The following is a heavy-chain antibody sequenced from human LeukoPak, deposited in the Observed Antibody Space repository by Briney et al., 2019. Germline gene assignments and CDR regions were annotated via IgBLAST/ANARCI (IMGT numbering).Heavy chain of an antibody. Sequence: GESVSVSCKGSGYSFRSYWIGWVRQMPGKGLEWMGIIYPGDSDTRYSPSFQGQVTISADKSISTAYLQWSSLKASDTAMYYCARHSSQAVISDYWGQGTLVTVSS. CDR2: IYPGDSDT. D-gene: IGHD3-22*01. CDR1: GYSFRSYW. V-gene: IGHV5-51*01. CDR3: ARHSSQAVISDY. J-gene: IGHJ4*02.